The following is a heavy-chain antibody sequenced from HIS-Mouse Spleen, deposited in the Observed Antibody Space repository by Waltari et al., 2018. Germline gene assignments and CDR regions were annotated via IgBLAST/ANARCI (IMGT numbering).Heavy chain of an antibody. CDR3: AREIPYSSSWYDWYFDL. V-gene: IGHV4-39*07. D-gene: IGHD6-13*01. Sequence: QLQLQESGPGLVKPSETLSLTCTVSGGSISSSSYYWGWIRQPPGKGLEWIGSFYYSGSTDYNPSLKSRGTISVDTSKNQFSLKLSSGTAADTAVYYCAREIPYSSSWYDWYFDLWGCGTLVTVSS. CDR1: GGSISSSSYY. CDR2: FYYSGST. J-gene: IGHJ2*01.